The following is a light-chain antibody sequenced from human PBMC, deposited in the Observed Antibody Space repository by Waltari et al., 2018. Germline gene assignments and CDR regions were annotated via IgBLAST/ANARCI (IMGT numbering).Light chain of an antibody. CDR3: SSNRV. CDR2: DVT. J-gene: IGLJ3*02. CDR1: SSDFGGYNY. Sequence: FALAQPASVSGSPGQSITISCTGTSSDFGGYNYVSWYQQHSGKAPKLMIYDVTKRPSGVSNRFSGSKSGNTASLTISGLQAEDEADYFCSSNRVFGGGTKLTVL. V-gene: IGLV2-14*01.